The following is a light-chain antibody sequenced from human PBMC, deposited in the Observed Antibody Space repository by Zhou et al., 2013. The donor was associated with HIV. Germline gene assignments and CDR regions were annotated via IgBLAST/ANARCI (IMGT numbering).Light chain of an antibody. V-gene: IGKV3-20*01. CDR1: QSVTSNF. CDR2: GAS. Sequence: PGERATLSCRTSQSVTSNFLAWYQQKPGQAPRLLIYGASSRATGIPDRFSGSGSGTDFTLTISRLEPEDFAVYYCQQYASSPQTFGQGTKVEIK. CDR3: QQYASSPQT. J-gene: IGKJ2*01.